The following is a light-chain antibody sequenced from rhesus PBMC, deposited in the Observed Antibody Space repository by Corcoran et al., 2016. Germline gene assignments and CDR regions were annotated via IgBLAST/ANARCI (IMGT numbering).Light chain of an antibody. CDR2: RAS. CDR1: QSLSNY. V-gene: IGKV1S9*01. Sequence: DIQMTQSPSSLSASVGDRVTITCQASQSLSNYLNWYQQQPGKIPKLLIYRASSLQSGIPSRFSGSGSGTDFTLNISSLQPEDFATYYCQQGYSYPLTFGGGTKVELK. J-gene: IGKJ4*01. CDR3: QQGYSYPLT.